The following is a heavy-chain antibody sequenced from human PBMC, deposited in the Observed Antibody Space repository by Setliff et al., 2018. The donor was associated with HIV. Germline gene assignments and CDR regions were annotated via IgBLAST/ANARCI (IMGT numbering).Heavy chain of an antibody. J-gene: IGHJ4*02. V-gene: IGHV1-45*02. D-gene: IGHD6-19*01. CDR1: GYTFTYCS. Sequence: SVKVSCKASGYTFTYCSLHWLQQAPGQRLERMRWITLYNGNTNYAKKFQSRVTITRDMSLRTAYIELSSLRSEDSAVYYWVPLLLAVAGTRFSGFFDYWGQGTLVTVSS. CDR3: VPLLLAVAGTRFSGFFDY. CDR2: ITLYNGNT.